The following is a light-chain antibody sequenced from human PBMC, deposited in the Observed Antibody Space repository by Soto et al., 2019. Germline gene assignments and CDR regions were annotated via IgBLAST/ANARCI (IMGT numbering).Light chain of an antibody. CDR2: EGS. Sequence: QSVLTQPTSVSGSPGQSITISCTGTSGDVGSYNLVSWYQQHPGKAPKLMIYEGSKRPSGVSNRFSGSKSGNTASLTISGLQAEDEADYYCSSYAGSSTVIFGGGTKLTVL. CDR1: SGDVGSYNL. V-gene: IGLV2-23*01. CDR3: SSYAGSSTVI. J-gene: IGLJ2*01.